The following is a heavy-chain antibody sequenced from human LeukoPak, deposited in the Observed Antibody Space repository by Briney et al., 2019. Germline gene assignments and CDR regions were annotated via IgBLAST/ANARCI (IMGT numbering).Heavy chain of an antibody. CDR2: ISSSGSTI. CDR3: AREALSSGWYEVGG. Sequence: GGSLRLSCAASGFTFSDYYMSWIRQAPGKGLEWVSYISSSGSTIYYADSVKGRFTISRDNAKNSLYLQMNSLRAEDTAVYYCAREALSSGWYEVGGWGQGTLVTVSS. D-gene: IGHD6-19*01. CDR1: GFTFSDYY. V-gene: IGHV3-11*01. J-gene: IGHJ4*02.